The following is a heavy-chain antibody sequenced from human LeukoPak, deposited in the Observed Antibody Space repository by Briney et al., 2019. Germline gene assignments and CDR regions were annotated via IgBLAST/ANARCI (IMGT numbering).Heavy chain of an antibody. D-gene: IGHD3-22*01. CDR1: GYTFTNYA. CDR2: ISGYNGNT. Sequence: ASVKVSCKASGYTFTNYAISWVRQAPGQGLEWMGWISGYNGNTNYAQNLQGRVTMTTDTSTSTAYMELRSLRSDDTAVYYCASDYSDSSGYQASTGFDPWGQGTLVTVSS. CDR3: ASDYSDSSGYQASTGFDP. V-gene: IGHV1-18*01. J-gene: IGHJ5*02.